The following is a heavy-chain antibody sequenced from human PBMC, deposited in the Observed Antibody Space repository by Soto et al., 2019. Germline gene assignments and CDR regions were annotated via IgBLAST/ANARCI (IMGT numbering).Heavy chain of an antibody. CDR2: ISGSGGST. Sequence: EVQLLESGGGLVQPGGSLRLSCAASGFTFSSYAMSWVRQAPGKGLEWVSAISGSGGSTYYADSVKGRFTISRDNSKNTLYLQMNSLRAEDTAVYYCARYSSGWRNERGHMDVWGKGTTVTVSS. CDR3: ARYSSGWRNERGHMDV. V-gene: IGHV3-23*01. CDR1: GFTFSSYA. J-gene: IGHJ6*03. D-gene: IGHD6-19*01.